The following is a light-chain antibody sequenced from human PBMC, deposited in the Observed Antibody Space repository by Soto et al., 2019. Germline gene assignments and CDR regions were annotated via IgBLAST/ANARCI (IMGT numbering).Light chain of an antibody. Sequence: QLVLTQSPSASASLGASVKLTCTLSSGHSNYAIAWHQQQPDKGPRYLMKLNSDGSHSKGAGIPDRFSGSSSGAERHLTISSLQSEDEADYYCQTWGTAIHDVVFGGGTKVTVL. CDR3: QTWGTAIHDVV. CDR2: LNSDGSH. J-gene: IGLJ2*01. CDR1: SGHSNYA. V-gene: IGLV4-69*01.